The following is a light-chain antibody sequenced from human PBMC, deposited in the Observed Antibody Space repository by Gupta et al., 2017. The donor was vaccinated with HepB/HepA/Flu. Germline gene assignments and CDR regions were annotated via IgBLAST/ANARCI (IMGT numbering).Light chain of an antibody. V-gene: IGKV1-5*03. CDR3: QQYNSHSET. CDR1: QSGSNW. CDR2: KSS. Sequence: DIQMTQSPSTLSASVGDRVTITCRASQSGSNWLAWYQQKPGQVPKLLIQKSSSLESGVPSRFSGSGSGTEFTLTISRLQPDDFATYYCQQYNSHSETFGQGTKVEIK. J-gene: IGKJ1*01.